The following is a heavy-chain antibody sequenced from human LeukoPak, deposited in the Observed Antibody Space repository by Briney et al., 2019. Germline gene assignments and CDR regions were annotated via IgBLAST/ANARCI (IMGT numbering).Heavy chain of an antibody. D-gene: IGHD3-10*01. Sequence: PGGSLRLSCAASGFTVSSNYMSWVRQAPGKGLEWVSVIYSGGSTYYADSVKGRFTISRDNSKNTLYLQMNSLRAGDTAVYYCARLWFGEYYFDYWGQGTLVTVSS. J-gene: IGHJ4*02. CDR1: GFTVSSNY. CDR3: ARLWFGEYYFDY. CDR2: IYSGGST. V-gene: IGHV3-53*01.